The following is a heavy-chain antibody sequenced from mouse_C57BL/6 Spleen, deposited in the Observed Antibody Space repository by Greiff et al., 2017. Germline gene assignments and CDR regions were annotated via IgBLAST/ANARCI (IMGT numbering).Heavy chain of an antibody. Sequence: VMLVESGPGLVAPSQSLSITCTVSGFSLTSYGVDWVRQSPGKGLEWLGVIWGVGSTNYNSALKSRLSISKDNSKSQVFLKMNSLQTDDTAMYYCASEGGNYGRSFAYWGQGTLVTVSA. CDR3: ASEGGNYGRSFAY. D-gene: IGHD2-1*01. CDR1: GFSLTSYG. V-gene: IGHV2-6*01. J-gene: IGHJ3*01. CDR2: IWGVGST.